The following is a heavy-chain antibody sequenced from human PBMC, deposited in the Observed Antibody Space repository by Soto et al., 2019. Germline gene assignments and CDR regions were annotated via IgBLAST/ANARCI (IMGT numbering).Heavy chain of an antibody. V-gene: IGHV4-30-4*01. J-gene: IGHJ5*02. Sequence: SETLSLTCSVSGDSISNLDYFWAWIRQPPGQALEYIGYIYKSATTYYNPSFESRVAISVDTSKSQFSLNVTSVTAADTAVYFCARGRYCLTGTCFPNWFHSWGQLAFLIVSS. D-gene: IGHD7-27*01. CDR3: ARGRYCLTGTCFPNWFHS. CDR1: GDSISNLDYF. CDR2: IYKSATT.